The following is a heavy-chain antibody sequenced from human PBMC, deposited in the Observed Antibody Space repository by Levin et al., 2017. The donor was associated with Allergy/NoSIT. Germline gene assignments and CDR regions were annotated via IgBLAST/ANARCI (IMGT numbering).Heavy chain of an antibody. CDR1: GFTFSSYS. CDR2: ISSSSSYI. J-gene: IGHJ4*02. D-gene: IGHD2-15*01. V-gene: IGHV3-21*01. CDR3: ARDHSYCSGGSCYDY. Sequence: PGGSLRLSCAASGFTFSSYSMNWVRQAPGKGLEWVSSISSSSSYIYYADSVKGRFTISRDNAKNSLYLQMNSLRAEDTAVYYCARDHSYCSGGSCYDYWGQGTLVTVSS.